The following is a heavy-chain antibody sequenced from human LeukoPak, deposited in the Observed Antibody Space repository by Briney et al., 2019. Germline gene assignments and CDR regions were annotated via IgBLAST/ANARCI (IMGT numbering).Heavy chain of an antibody. D-gene: IGHD6-19*01. CDR3: ARGERGGSNVYYMDV. J-gene: IGHJ6*03. V-gene: IGHV4-59*01. Sequence: PSETLSLTCTVSGGSISSYYWSWIRQPPGKGLEWIGYIYYSGSTNYNPSLKSRVTISVDTSKNQFSLKLSSVTAADRAVYYCARGERGGSNVYYMDVWGKGTTVTISS. CDR2: IYYSGST. CDR1: GGSISSYY.